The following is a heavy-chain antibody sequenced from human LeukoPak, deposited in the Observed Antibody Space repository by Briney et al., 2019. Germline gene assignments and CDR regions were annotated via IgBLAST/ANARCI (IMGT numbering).Heavy chain of an antibody. CDR2: INPSGGST. D-gene: IGHD2-8*01. CDR3: AREDVVLVDAVRYYYYGMDV. J-gene: IGHJ6*02. Sequence: ASVKVSCKASGYNFISYYMHWVRQAPGQGLEWMGIINPSGGSTSYAQKFQDRVTMTRDKSTSKVYMELSSLKSGDTAVYYCAREDVVLVDAVRYYYYGMDVWGQGTTVTVSS. V-gene: IGHV1-46*01. CDR1: GYNFISYY.